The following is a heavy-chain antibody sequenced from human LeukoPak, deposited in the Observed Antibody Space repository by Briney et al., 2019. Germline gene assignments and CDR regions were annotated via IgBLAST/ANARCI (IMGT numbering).Heavy chain of an antibody. Sequence: PSETLSLTCAVSGGSISSSNWWSWVRQPPGKGLEWIGEIYHSGSTNYNPSLKSRVTISVDKSENQFSLKLSSVTAADTAVYYCARQNGDYAQDAFDIWGQGTMVTVSS. CDR3: ARQNGDYAQDAFDI. CDR1: GGSISSSNW. V-gene: IGHV4-4*02. J-gene: IGHJ3*02. CDR2: IYHSGST. D-gene: IGHD4-17*01.